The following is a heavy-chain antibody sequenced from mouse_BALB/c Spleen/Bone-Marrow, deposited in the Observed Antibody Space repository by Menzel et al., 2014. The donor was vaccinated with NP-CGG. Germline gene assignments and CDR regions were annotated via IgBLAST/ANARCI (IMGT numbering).Heavy chain of an antibody. V-gene: IGHV5-9-4*01. CDR2: ISSGGNYT. CDR1: GFTFSSYA. D-gene: IGHD1-1*01. Sequence: EVKLMESGGGLVKPGGSLKLSCAASGFTFSSYAMSWVRQSPEKRLEWVAEISSGGNYTYYPDTVTGRFTISRDNAKNILYLEMSSLRSDDTAMYYCVRAYGSSYAMDYWGQGTSFTGSS. J-gene: IGHJ4*01. CDR3: VRAYGSSYAMDY.